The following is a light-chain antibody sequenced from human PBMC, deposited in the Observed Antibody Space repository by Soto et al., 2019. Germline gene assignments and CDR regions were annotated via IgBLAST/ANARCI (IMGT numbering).Light chain of an antibody. V-gene: IGLV2-14*01. CDR2: SVS. CDR3: SSYTSSTNRV. Sequence: HSALTQPSSVSGSPGQSITISCTGTSSDVGGFNYVSWYQQYPGKAPKLMIYSVSNRPSGVSNRFSGSKSGNTASLTISGLQAEYEADYYCSSYTSSTNRVFGGGTQLTVL. J-gene: IGLJ3*02. CDR1: SSDVGGFNY.